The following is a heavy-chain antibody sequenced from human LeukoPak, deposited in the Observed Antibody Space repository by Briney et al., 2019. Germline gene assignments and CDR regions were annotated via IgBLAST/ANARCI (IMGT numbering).Heavy chain of an antibody. V-gene: IGHV4-39*07. J-gene: IGHJ4*02. D-gene: IGHD2-15*01. CDR2: INHSGST. CDR3: ARTPRIVVVVAARRGFDY. CDR1: GGSISSGSYY. Sequence: SETLSLTCTVSGGSISSGSYYWSWIRQPPGKGLEWIGEINHSGSTNYNPSLKSRVTISVDTSKNQFSLKLSSVTAADTAVYYCARTPRIVVVVAARRGFDYWGQGTLVTVSS.